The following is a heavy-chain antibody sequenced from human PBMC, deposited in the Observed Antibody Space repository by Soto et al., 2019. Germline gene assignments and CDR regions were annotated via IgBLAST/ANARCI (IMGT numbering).Heavy chain of an antibody. V-gene: IGHV3-33*01. CDR2: CWFDGSIA. CDR1: GFKFTDYG. Sequence: GGSLRLSCAASGFKFTDYGLDWVRQTPGKGLELLVICWFDGSIAYYAESVKGRFTISRDDSWNTVYLHMNSLRGEDTAMYYCARDGARIDSSGKFDYWGQGTQVTVSS. D-gene: IGHD3-22*01. CDR3: ARDGARIDSSGKFDY. J-gene: IGHJ4*02.